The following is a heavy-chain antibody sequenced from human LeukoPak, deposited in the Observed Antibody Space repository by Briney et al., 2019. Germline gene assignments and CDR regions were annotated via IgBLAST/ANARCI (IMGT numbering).Heavy chain of an antibody. V-gene: IGHV4-34*01. Sequence: SETLSLTCAVYGGSFSGYYWSWIRQPPGKGLEWIGEINHSGSTNYNPSLKSRVTISVDTSKNQFSLKLSSVTAADTAVYYCARGRGRGGSCYSAWGQGTTVTVSS. CDR1: GGSFSGYY. CDR3: ARGRGRGGSCYSA. J-gene: IGHJ6*02. D-gene: IGHD2-15*01. CDR2: INHSGST.